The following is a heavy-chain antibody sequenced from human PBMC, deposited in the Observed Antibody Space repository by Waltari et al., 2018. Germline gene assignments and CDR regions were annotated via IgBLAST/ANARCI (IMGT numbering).Heavy chain of an antibody. CDR1: GGAFSGYY. V-gene: IGHV4-34*01. CDR2: INHSGSA. CDR3: ARRGTNYAGRKFDP. J-gene: IGHJ5*02. Sequence: QVQLQQWGAGLLQPSETLSLTCAVHGGAFSGYYWSWIRQPPGKGLEWIGEINHSGSANYNPSLESRVTISADTPKKQFSLRLSSVTAADTAVYYCARRGTNYAGRKFDPWGQGTLVTVSS. D-gene: IGHD2-8*01.